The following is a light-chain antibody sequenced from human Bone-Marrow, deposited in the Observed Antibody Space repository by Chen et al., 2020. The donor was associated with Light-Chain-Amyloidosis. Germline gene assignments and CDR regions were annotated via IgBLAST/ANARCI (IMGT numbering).Light chain of an antibody. J-gene: IGKJ1*01. Sequence: VMTQSPLSLPVTPGEPASISCRSSQSLLHSNGYNYLDWYLQKPGQSPQLLINLGSNRASGVPDRFSGSGSGTDFTLKISRVEAEDGGVYYCMQALQTPWTFGQGTKVEIK. CDR3: MQALQTPWT. V-gene: IGKV2-28*01. CDR2: LGS. CDR1: QSLLHSNGYNY.